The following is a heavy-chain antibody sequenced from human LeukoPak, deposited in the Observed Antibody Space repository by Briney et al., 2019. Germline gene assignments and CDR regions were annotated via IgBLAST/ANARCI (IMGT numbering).Heavy chain of an antibody. J-gene: IGHJ4*02. Sequence: ASVKVSCKASGGTFSSYAISWVRQAPGQGLEWMGWISAYNGNTNYAQKLQGRVTMTTDTSTSTAYMELRSLRSDDTAVYYCARVTGGYDSSGYYSFDYWGQGTLVTVSS. D-gene: IGHD3-22*01. V-gene: IGHV1-18*01. CDR2: ISAYNGNT. CDR1: GGTFSSYA. CDR3: ARVTGGYDSSGYYSFDY.